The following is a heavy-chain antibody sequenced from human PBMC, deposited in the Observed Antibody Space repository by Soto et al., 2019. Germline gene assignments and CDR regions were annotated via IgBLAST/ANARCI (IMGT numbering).Heavy chain of an antibody. J-gene: IGHJ4*02. D-gene: IGHD4-17*01. CDR3: AKHPTVTPTPWVDY. CDR1: GFTFSSYA. Sequence: EVQLLESGGGLVQPGGSLRLSCAASGFTFSSYAMRWVRQAPGKGLEWVSAISGSGGSTYYADSVKGRFTISRDNSKNTLYLQMNSLRAEDTAVYYCAKHPTVTPTPWVDYWGQGTLVTVSS. V-gene: IGHV3-23*01. CDR2: ISGSGGST.